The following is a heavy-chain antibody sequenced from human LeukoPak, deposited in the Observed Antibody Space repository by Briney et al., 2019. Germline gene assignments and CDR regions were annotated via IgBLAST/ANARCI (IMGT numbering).Heavy chain of an antibody. CDR3: AKDLRWFGEYQKNYYYYYMDV. J-gene: IGHJ6*03. Sequence: GGSLRLSCAASGFTFSSYGMHWVRQAPGKGLEWVAFIRYDGSNKYYADSVKGRFTISRDNSKNTLYLQMNSLRAEDTAVYYCAKDLRWFGEYQKNYYYYYMDVWGKGTTVTISS. CDR2: IRYDGSNK. V-gene: IGHV3-30*02. D-gene: IGHD3-10*01. CDR1: GFTFSSYG.